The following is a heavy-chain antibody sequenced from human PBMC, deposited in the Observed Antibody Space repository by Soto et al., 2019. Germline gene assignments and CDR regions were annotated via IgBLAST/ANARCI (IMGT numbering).Heavy chain of an antibody. CDR1: GFSLSTRGGG. Sequence: QISWKESGPTLVKPTQTLTQTCTFAGFSLSTRGGGVGWIRQPPGKALEWLALIYWDDDKRYSPSLKSRLTITKDTSKNQVVLTMTNMDPVDTATYYCAHTAVYDMRSDWFDPWGQGTLVTVSS. J-gene: IGHJ5*02. D-gene: IGHD3-22*01. CDR3: AHTAVYDMRSDWFDP. V-gene: IGHV2-5*02. CDR2: IYWDDDK.